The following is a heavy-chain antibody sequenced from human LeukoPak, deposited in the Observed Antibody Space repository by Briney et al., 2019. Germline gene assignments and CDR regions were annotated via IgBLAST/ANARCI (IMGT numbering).Heavy chain of an antibody. CDR1: EFTFSSYA. CDR3: VREDTPATANY. CDR2: ISGGGDIT. J-gene: IGHJ4*02. V-gene: IGHV3-23*01. D-gene: IGHD2-21*02. Sequence: PGGSLRLSCAASEFTFSSYAMSWVRQTPGKGLEWVSAISGGGDITYYADSVTGRFTISRDNSKDTLFLQMHSLRPGDTAVYYCVREDTPATANYWGQGTLVTISS.